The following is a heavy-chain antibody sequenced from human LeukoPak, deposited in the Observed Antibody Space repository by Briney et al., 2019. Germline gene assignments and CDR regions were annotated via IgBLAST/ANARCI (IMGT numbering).Heavy chain of an antibody. V-gene: IGHV1-18*01. Sequence: ASVKVSCKASGYTFTSYGISWVRQAPGQGLEWMGWISAYNGNTNYAQKLQGRVTMTTDTSTSTAYMELRSLRSDDTAVYYCARLCSSTSCSGVWFDPWGQGTLVTVSS. CDR1: GYTFTSYG. D-gene: IGHD2-2*01. J-gene: IGHJ5*02. CDR2: ISAYNGNT. CDR3: ARLCSSTSCSGVWFDP.